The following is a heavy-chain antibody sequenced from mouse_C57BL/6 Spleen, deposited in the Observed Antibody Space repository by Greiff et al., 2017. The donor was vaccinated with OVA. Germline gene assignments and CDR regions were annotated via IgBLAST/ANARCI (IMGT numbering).Heavy chain of an antibody. V-gene: IGHV1-64*01. Sequence: VKLQQPGAELVKPGASVKLSCKASGYTFTSYWMHWVKQRPGQGLEWIGMIHPNSGSTNYNEKFKSKATLTVDKSSSTAYMQLSSLTSEDSAVYYCARDDYTWFAYWGQGTLVTVSA. J-gene: IGHJ3*01. CDR3: ARDDYTWFAY. D-gene: IGHD2-4*01. CDR2: IHPNSGST. CDR1: GYTFTSYW.